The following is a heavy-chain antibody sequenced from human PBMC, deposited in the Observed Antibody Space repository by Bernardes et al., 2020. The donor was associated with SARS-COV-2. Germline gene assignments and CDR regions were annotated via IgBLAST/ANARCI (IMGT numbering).Heavy chain of an antibody. CDR1: GYTFTGYY. V-gene: IGHV1-2*04. CDR3: ARGGVSYCGGDCYLDY. Sequence: ASVKVSWKASGYTFTGYYMHWVRQAPGQGLEWMGWINPNSGGTNYAQKFQGWVTMTRDTSISTAYMELSRLRSDDTAVYYCARGGVSYCGGDCYLDYWGQGTLVTVSS. J-gene: IGHJ4*02. CDR2: INPNSGGT. D-gene: IGHD2-21*02.